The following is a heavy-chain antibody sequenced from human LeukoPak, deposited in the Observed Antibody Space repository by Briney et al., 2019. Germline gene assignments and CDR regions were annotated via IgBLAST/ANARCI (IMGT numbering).Heavy chain of an antibody. D-gene: IGHD3-3*01. CDR3: AIDSGQFTFFAVDSTSDY. CDR1: GFIFSNYG. V-gene: IGHV3-23*01. CDR2: ISAGGGTT. Sequence: GGSLRLSCAASGFIFSNYGMAWVRQAPGKGLEWVSGISAGGGTTYYADSVKGRFTIARDKSKNKVYLQMDSLTVEDTALYYCAIDSGQFTFFAVDSTSDYGGQGTLVT. J-gene: IGHJ4*02.